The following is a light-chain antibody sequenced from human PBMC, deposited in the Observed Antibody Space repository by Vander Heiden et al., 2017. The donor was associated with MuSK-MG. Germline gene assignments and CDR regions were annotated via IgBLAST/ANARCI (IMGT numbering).Light chain of an antibody. V-gene: IGLV2-23*03. CDR3: CSYAGSSSFV. J-gene: IGLJ1*01. Sequence: ALTQPASVSGSPGQSLTISCTGTSSDVGSYARVSWYQQHPGKAPKPMIYEGSKRPSGVSNRFSGSKSGNAASLTLSGLQAEDEADYYCCSYAGSSSFVFGTGTKVTVL. CDR2: EGS. CDR1: SSDVGSYAR.